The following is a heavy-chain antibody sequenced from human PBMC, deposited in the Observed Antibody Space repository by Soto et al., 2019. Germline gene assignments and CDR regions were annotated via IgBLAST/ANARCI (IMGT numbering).Heavy chain of an antibody. V-gene: IGHV1-3*01. Sequence: QVQLVQSGAEVKKPGASVKVSCKASGYTFTSYAMHWVRQAPGQRIEWMGWINAGNGNTKYSQKFQGRVTITRDTSASTAYMELSSLRSEDTAVYYCENSLIAVAGTGHFYYWGQGTLVTVSS. D-gene: IGHD6-19*01. CDR3: ENSLIAVAGTGHFYY. CDR2: INAGNGNT. CDR1: GYTFTSYA. J-gene: IGHJ4*02.